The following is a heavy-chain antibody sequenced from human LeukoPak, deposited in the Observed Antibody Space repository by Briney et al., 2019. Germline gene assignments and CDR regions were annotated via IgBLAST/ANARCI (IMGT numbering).Heavy chain of an antibody. D-gene: IGHD2-2*01. CDR2: IYYSGST. V-gene: IGHV4-38-2*01. J-gene: IGHJ5*02. CDR3: ARHAIDIVVVPAASNWFDP. CDR1: GYSISSGYY. Sequence: SETLSLTCAVSGYSISSGYYWGWIRQPPGKGLEWVGSIYYSGSTYYNTSLKSRVTISVDTSKSQFSLKLCSVTAADTAVYYCARHAIDIVVVPAASNWFDPGGQGTLVTVS.